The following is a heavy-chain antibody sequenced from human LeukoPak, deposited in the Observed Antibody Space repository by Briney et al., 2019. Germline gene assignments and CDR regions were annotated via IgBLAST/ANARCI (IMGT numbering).Heavy chain of an antibody. CDR1: GFTFDDYA. CDR2: ISWNSGSI. J-gene: IGHJ3*02. Sequence: GRSLRLSCAASGFTFDDYAMHWVRQAPGKGLEWVSGISWNSGSIGYADSVKGRFTISRDSAKNSLYLQMNSLRAEDMALYYCAKDQQGYSSSSGAFDIWGQGTMVTVSS. D-gene: IGHD6-6*01. CDR3: AKDQQGYSSSSGAFDI. V-gene: IGHV3-9*03.